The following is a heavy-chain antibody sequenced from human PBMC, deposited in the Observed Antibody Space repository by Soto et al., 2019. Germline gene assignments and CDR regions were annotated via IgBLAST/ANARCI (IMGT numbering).Heavy chain of an antibody. Sequence: GESLKISCKGSGYSFTSYWIGWVRQMPGKGLEWMGIIYPGDSDTRYSPSFQGQVTISADKSISTAYLQWSSLKASDTAMYYCARFSTVAPSTPTLGAFDIWGPGTMVTVSS. J-gene: IGHJ3*02. V-gene: IGHV5-51*01. CDR2: IYPGDSDT. CDR3: ARFSTVAPSTPTLGAFDI. CDR1: GYSFTSYW. D-gene: IGHD4-17*01.